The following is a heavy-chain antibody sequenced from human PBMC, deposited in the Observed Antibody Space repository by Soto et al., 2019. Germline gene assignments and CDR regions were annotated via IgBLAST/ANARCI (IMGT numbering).Heavy chain of an antibody. Sequence: PSETLSLTRTVSGGSLSSSSYYWGWIRQPPGKGLEWIGSIYYSGSTYYNPSLKSRVTISVDTSKNQFSLKLSSVTAADTAVYYCARVCGDKGYYDYYYYMDVWGKGTTVTVSS. CDR2: IYYSGST. CDR1: GGSLSSSSYY. CDR3: ARVCGDKGYYDYYYYMDV. V-gene: IGHV4-39*01. D-gene: IGHD3-16*01. J-gene: IGHJ6*03.